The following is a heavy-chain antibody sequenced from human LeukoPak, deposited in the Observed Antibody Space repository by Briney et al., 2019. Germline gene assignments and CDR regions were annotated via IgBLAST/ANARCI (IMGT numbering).Heavy chain of an antibody. CDR2: ISYDGGNK. CDR3: AKPLSSSWGLQGVDS. Sequence: PGGSLRLSCAASGFTFSSYGMHWVRQAPGKGLEWVAVISYDGGNKYYAGSVKGRFTISRDNSKNTLYLQMNSLRIEDTAVYYCAKPLSSSWGLQGVDSWGQGTLVPVSS. D-gene: IGHD2-2*01. J-gene: IGHJ4*02. V-gene: IGHV3-30*18. CDR1: GFTFSSYG.